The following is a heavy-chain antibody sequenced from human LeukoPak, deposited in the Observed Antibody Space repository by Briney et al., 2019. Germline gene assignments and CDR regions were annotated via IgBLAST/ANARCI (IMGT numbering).Heavy chain of an antibody. CDR2: IKQDGSEK. V-gene: IGHV3-7*01. Sequence: GGSLRLSCAASGFTFSSYWMSWVRQSPGKGLEWVANIKQDGSEKYYVDSVKGRFTISRDNAKNSLYPQMNSLRAEDTAVYYCARRIAAAGWYYFDYWGQGTLVTVSS. D-gene: IGHD6-13*01. CDR3: ARRIAAAGWYYFDY. CDR1: GFTFSSYW. J-gene: IGHJ4*02.